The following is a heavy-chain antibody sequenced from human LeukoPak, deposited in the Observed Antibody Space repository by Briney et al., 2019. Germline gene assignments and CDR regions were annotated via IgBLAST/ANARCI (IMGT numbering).Heavy chain of an antibody. J-gene: IGHJ3*02. V-gene: IGHV1-18*01. D-gene: IGHD7-27*01. Sequence: GASVKVSCKASGYTFTSYGISWVRQAPGQGLEWMGWISAYNGNTNYAQKLQGRVTMTTDTSTSTAYMELSRLRSDDTAVYYCARVAWAHDAFDIWGQGTMVTVSS. CDR1: GYTFTSYG. CDR2: ISAYNGNT. CDR3: ARVAWAHDAFDI.